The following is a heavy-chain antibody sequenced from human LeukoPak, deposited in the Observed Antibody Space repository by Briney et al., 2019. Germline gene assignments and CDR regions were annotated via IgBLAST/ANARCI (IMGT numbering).Heavy chain of an antibody. CDR2: IKQDGSKK. V-gene: IGHV3-7*03. J-gene: IGHJ4*02. Sequence: GGSLRLSCVASGFPFSSYWMTWVRQAPGKGLEWVANIKQDGSKKSYVDSVKGRFTISRDNSKNTLYLQMESLRAEDTAVYYCARGGDMVGTTKVPFDYWGQGTLVTVSS. D-gene: IGHD1-26*01. CDR3: ARGGDMVGTTKVPFDY. CDR1: GFPFSSYW.